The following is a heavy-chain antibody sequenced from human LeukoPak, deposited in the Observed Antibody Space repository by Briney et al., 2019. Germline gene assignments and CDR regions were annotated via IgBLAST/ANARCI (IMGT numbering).Heavy chain of an antibody. J-gene: IGHJ5*02. Sequence: ASVKVSCKVSGYTLTELSMHWVRQAPGKGLEWMGGFDPEDGETIYAQKFQGRVTMTEDTSTDTAYMELSSLRSEDTAVYYCARVPDGVGARGWFDPWGQGTLVTVSS. V-gene: IGHV1-24*01. D-gene: IGHD1-26*01. CDR2: FDPEDGET. CDR1: GYTLTELS. CDR3: ARVPDGVGARGWFDP.